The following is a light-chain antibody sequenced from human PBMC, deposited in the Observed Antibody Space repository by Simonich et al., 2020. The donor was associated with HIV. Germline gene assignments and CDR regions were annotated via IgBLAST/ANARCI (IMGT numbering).Light chain of an antibody. V-gene: IGKV3D-20*01. Sequence: EIVLTQSPGTLSLSPGERATLSCRASQSVSSSYLAWYQQKPGLAPRLLLYDASSRATGIPDRFMGSGSATDFTLTISRLEPEDFAVYYCQQYGSSPQTFGQGTKLEIK. CDR2: DAS. CDR1: QSVSSSY. J-gene: IGKJ2*01. CDR3: QQYGSSPQT.